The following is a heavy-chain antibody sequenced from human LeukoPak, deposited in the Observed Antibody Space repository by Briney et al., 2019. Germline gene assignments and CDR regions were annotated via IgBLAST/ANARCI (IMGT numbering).Heavy chain of an antibody. CDR1: GFSFNSYT. V-gene: IGHV3-23*01. J-gene: IGHJ6*02. Sequence: GGSLRLSCAASGFSFNSYTMSWVRQAPGKGLEWVSGISGSGGSTYYVDSVKGRFTISRDNAKNSLYLQMNSLRAEDTALYYCGKDVLAGGLDVWGQGTTVTVSS. CDR2: ISGSGGST. CDR3: GKDVLAGGLDV.